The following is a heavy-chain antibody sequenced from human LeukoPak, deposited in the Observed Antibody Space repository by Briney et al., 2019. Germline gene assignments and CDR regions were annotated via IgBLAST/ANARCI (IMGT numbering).Heavy chain of an antibody. CDR3: AKDPVGRYSDWLYAPQYFQH. CDR2: ISGSGGST. V-gene: IGHV3-23*01. CDR1: GFTFSSYA. J-gene: IGHJ1*01. D-gene: IGHD3-9*01. Sequence: GGSPRLSCAASGFTFSSYAMSWVRQAPGKGLEWVSAISGSGGSTYYADSVKGRFTISRDNSKNTLYLQMNSLRAEDTAVYYCAKDPVGRYSDWLYAPQYFQHWGQGTLVTVSS.